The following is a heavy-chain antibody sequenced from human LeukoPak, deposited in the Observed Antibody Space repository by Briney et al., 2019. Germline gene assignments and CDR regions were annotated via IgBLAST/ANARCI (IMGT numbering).Heavy chain of an antibody. Sequence: SETLSLTCTVSGGSLSSRAHYWTWIRQPAGKGLEWIGRIHNSGSTYYNPSLKSRVTMSIDTSNNQFFLKLNSVTAADTAVYHCARDALTGSPNWFDPWGQGILVTVSS. CDR1: GGSLSSRAHY. J-gene: IGHJ5*02. D-gene: IGHD3-9*01. CDR3: ARDALTGSPNWFDP. CDR2: IHNSGST. V-gene: IGHV4-61*02.